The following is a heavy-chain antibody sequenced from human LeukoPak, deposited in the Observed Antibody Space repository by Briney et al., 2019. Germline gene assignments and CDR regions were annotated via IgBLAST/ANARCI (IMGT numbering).Heavy chain of an antibody. CDR3: AKDMTAVAGFDHFMDV. CDR2: IYSGGST. CDR1: GFTVSSNY. J-gene: IGHJ6*02. V-gene: IGHV3-53*01. D-gene: IGHD6-19*01. Sequence: GGSLRLSCAASGFTVSSNYMSWVRQAPGKGLEWVSVIYSGGSTYYADSVKGRFAISRDNSKNTLYLQMNSLRAEDTALYYCAKDMTAVAGFDHFMDVWGQGTTVTVSS.